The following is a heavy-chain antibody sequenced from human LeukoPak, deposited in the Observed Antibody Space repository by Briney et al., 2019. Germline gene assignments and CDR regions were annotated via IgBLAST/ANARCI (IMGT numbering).Heavy chain of an antibody. CDR3: VPNPG. J-gene: IGHJ4*02. CDR2: ISSSSSTI. Sequence: GGSLRLSCAASGFTFSTFGVNWVRQAPGKGLEWVSYISSSSSTIYYADSVKGRFTISRDNAKNSLYLQMNSLRAEDTAVYYCVPNPGWGQGTLVTVSS. V-gene: IGHV3-48*01. CDR1: GFTFSTFG. D-gene: IGHD1-14*01.